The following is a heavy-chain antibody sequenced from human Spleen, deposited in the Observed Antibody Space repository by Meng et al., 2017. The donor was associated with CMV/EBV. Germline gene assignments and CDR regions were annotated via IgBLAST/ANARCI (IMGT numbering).Heavy chain of an antibody. CDR3: ARDSAWLVPENWYFDL. CDR1: GFTFSSYA. CDR2: ISYDGSNK. V-gene: IGHV3-30-3*01. J-gene: IGHJ2*01. D-gene: IGHD6-19*01. Sequence: GFTFSSYAMHWVRQAPGKGLEWVAVISYDGSNKYYADSVKGRFTISRDNSKNTLYLQMNSLRAEDTAVYYCARDSAWLVPENWYFDLWGRGTLVTVSS.